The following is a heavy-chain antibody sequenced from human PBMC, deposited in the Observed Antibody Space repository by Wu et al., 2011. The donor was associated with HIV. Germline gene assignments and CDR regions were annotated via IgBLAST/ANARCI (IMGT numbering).Heavy chain of an antibody. J-gene: IGHJ5*02. CDR1: GYTFTGYG. V-gene: IGHV1-18*01. Sequence: QVQLVQSGAEVKKPGASVKVSCKASGYTFTGYGVSWVRQAPGQGLEWMGWIGTSNGVTNYAPKLQGRVTMSTDTSTSTAYMELSSLRSEDTAVYYCARQRDAAAVNWFDPWGQGTLVTVSS. CDR2: IGTSNGVT. CDR3: ARQRDAAAVNWFDP. D-gene: IGHD6-13*01.